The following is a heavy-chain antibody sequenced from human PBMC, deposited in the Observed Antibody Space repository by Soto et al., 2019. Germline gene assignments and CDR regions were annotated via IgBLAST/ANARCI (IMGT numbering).Heavy chain of an antibody. CDR1: GFSFRGYW. CDR2: VDGAGGSI. V-gene: IGHV3-74*01. Sequence: EVQLVESGGGLVQPGGSLRLSCTASGFSFRGYWMHWVRQAQGKGLVWVSRVDGAGGSITYADSVKGRFTISRDNAKNTLYLQMNSLEVEDTAVYYCTRFATYYDTSGFLYWGQGTLVTVSS. J-gene: IGHJ4*01. D-gene: IGHD3-22*01. CDR3: TRFATYYDTSGFLY.